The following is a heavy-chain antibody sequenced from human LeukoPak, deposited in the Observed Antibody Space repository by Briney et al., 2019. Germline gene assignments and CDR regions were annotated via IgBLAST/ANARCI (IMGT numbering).Heavy chain of an antibody. D-gene: IGHD3-10*01. CDR3: ARGLGDGSGNPPDDY. Sequence: TGGSLRLSCAASGFTFSSYSMNWVRQAPGKGLEWVSYISSGGSTIYYADSVKGRFTISRDNAKNTLYLQMNSLRAEDTAVYYCARGLGDGSGNPPDDYWGQGTLVTVSS. J-gene: IGHJ4*02. V-gene: IGHV3-48*01. CDR1: GFTFSSYS. CDR2: ISSGGSTI.